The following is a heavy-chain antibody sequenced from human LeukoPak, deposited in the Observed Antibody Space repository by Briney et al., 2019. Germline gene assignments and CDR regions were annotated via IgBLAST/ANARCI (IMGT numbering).Heavy chain of an antibody. CDR1: GFSFSTYF. V-gene: IGHV3-7*01. Sequence: GGSLRLSCTASGFSFSTYFMAWVRQAPGTGREWGAGIKQDGSDNYYVESVKGRFTTSRDNSKNSMYLQMNSLRAEDTAVYFCARERYCNSATCYVGTRFDHWGQGTLVTVSS. CDR3: ARERYCNSATCYVGTRFDH. J-gene: IGHJ4*02. D-gene: IGHD2-2*01. CDR2: IKQDGSDN.